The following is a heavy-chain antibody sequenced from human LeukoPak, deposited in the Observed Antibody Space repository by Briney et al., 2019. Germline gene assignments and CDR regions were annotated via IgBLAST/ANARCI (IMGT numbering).Heavy chain of an antibody. CDR2: IIPIFGTA. Sequence: GASVKVSCKASGGTFSSYAISWVRQAPGQGLEWMGGIIPIFGTANYAQKFQGRVTITADESTSTAYMELSSLRSEDTAVYCCARDSGFLDAFDIWGQGTMVTVSS. D-gene: IGHD3-10*01. V-gene: IGHV1-69*13. J-gene: IGHJ3*02. CDR1: GGTFSSYA. CDR3: ARDSGFLDAFDI.